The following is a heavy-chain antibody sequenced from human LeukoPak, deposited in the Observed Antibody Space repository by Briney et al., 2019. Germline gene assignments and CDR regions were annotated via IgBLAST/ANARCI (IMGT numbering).Heavy chain of an antibody. CDR3: AALGGSPGGDY. D-gene: IGHD3-16*01. Sequence: ASVKVSCKASGYTFTYRYLHWVRQAPGQALEWMGWITPFNGNTNYAQKFQDRVTITRDRSMSTAYMELSSLRSEDTAMYYCAALGGSPGGDYWGQGTLVTVSS. CDR2: ITPFNGNT. V-gene: IGHV1-45*02. CDR1: GYTFTYRY. J-gene: IGHJ4*02.